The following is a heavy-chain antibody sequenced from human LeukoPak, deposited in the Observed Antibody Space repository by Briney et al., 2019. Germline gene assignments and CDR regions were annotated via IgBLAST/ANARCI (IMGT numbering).Heavy chain of an antibody. V-gene: IGHV3-9*01. CDR1: GFTFDDYA. CDR3: AISYGSGSYLFDY. Sequence: PGGSLRLSCAASGFTFDDYAMHWVRQAPGKGLEWVSGISWNSGSIGYADSVKGRFTISRDNAKNSLYLQMNSLRAEDTALYYCAISYGSGSYLFDYWGQGTLVTVSS. J-gene: IGHJ4*02. CDR2: ISWNSGSI. D-gene: IGHD3-10*01.